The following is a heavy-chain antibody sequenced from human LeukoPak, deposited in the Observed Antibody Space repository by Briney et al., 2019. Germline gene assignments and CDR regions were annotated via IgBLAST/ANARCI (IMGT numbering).Heavy chain of an antibody. Sequence: GGSLRLSCAASGFTFSSYAMHWVRQAPGKGLEWVAVISYDGSNKYYADSVKGRFTISRDNSKNTLYLQMNSLRAEDTAVYYCARESSDCSSTSCYAATFDYWGQGTLVTVSS. J-gene: IGHJ4*02. CDR2: ISYDGSNK. V-gene: IGHV3-30-3*01. CDR1: GFTFSSYA. D-gene: IGHD2-2*01. CDR3: ARESSDCSSTSCYAATFDY.